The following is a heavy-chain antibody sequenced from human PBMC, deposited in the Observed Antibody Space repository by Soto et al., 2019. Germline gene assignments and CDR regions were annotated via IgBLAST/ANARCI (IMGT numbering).Heavy chain of an antibody. CDR1: GYTFTSYA. J-gene: IGHJ5*02. V-gene: IGHV1-3*01. CDR3: ARDLGGYCSSTSCFPYNWFDP. CDR2: INAGNGNT. D-gene: IGHD2-2*01. Sequence: ASVKVSCKASGYTFTSYAMHWVRQAPGQRLEWMGWINAGNGNTKYSQKFQGRVTITRDTSASTAYMELSSLRSEDTAVYYCARDLGGYCSSTSCFPYNWFDPWGQGTLVNVYS.